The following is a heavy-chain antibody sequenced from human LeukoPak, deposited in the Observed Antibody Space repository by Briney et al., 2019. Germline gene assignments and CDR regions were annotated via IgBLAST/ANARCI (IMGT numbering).Heavy chain of an antibody. Sequence: GGPLRLSCAASGVTFSGYSMNWVRQAPGKGLEWVSAITATSLHIYYADSVKGRFTISRDNAKNSLYLQMNRLRVEDTALYYCARVRSVGGNPHAFNIWGQGTMVTVSS. D-gene: IGHD4-23*01. V-gene: IGHV3-21*01. CDR1: GVTFSGYS. CDR3: ARVRSVGGNPHAFNI. J-gene: IGHJ3*02. CDR2: ITATSLHI.